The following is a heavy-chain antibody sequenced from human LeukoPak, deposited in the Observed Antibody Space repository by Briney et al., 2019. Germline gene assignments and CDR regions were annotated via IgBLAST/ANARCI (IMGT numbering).Heavy chain of an antibody. V-gene: IGHV3-30*02. CDR2: IRYDGSNK. CDR3: AKDGYYDFWSGYYSGGNYYYYMDV. D-gene: IGHD3-3*01. CDR1: GFTFSSSG. J-gene: IGHJ6*03. Sequence: GGSLRLSCAASGFTFSSSGMHWVRQAPGKGLEWVAFIRYDGSNKYYADSVKGRFTISRDSSKNTLYLQMNSLRAEDTAVYYCAKDGYYDFWSGYYSGGNYYYYMDVWGKGTTVTVSS.